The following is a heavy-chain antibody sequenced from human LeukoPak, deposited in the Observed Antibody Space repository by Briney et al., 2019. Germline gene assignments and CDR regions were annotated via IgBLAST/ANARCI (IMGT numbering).Heavy chain of an antibody. J-gene: IGHJ4*02. CDR2: INTNTGNP. D-gene: IGHD6-13*01. CDR1: GYTFTSYG. CDR3: ARSSWDENFDC. V-gene: IGHV7-4-1*02. Sequence: ASVKVSCKASGYTFTSYGISWVRQAPGQGLEWMGWINTNTGNPTYAQGFTGRFVFSLDTSVSTAYLQISSLKAEDTAVYYCARSSWDENFDCWGQGTLVTVSS.